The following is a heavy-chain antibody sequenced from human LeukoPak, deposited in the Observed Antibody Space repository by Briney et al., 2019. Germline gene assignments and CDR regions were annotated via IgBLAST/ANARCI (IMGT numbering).Heavy chain of an antibody. V-gene: IGHV4-34*01. CDR1: GWSFSGYY. D-gene: IGHD5-12*01. CDR3: ARGLVHGYAAAFYYYYYGMDV. Sequence: SETLSLTCAVYGWSFSGYYWSWIRQPPGKGLEWIREINHSGSTNYNPSLKSRVTISVDMSKNQFSLKLSSVTAADTAVYYCARGLVHGYAAAFYYYYYGMDVWGQGTTVTVSS. CDR2: INHSGST. J-gene: IGHJ6*02.